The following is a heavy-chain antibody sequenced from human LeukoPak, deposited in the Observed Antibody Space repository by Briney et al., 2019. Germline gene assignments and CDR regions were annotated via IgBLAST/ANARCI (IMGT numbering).Heavy chain of an antibody. CDR2: ITGGDFPT. V-gene: IGHV3-23*01. J-gene: IGHJ5*01. Sequence: GGSLRLSCAASGFSFSKFAMSWVRQAPGKGLEWVSSITGGDFPTYYTDSVKGRFTISRDNSKNTLYLQMNSLRADDAAVYYCPCDPTGDHVGAFESWGQGTLVTVSS. CDR1: GFSFSKFA. D-gene: IGHD4-17*01. CDR3: PCDPTGDHVGAFES.